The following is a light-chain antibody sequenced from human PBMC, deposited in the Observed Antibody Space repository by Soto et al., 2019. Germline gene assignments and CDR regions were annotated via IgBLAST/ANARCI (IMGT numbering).Light chain of an antibody. CDR3: QQYGSSWT. J-gene: IGKJ1*01. V-gene: IGKV3-20*01. Sequence: EIVLTQSPGTLSLSPGERATLSCRASQSVSSSYLAWYQQKPGQAPRLLTYGASSRATGIPDRFSGSGSGTDFTLTISRLEPEDFAVYHCQQYGSSWTFGQGTKVDIK. CDR1: QSVSSSY. CDR2: GAS.